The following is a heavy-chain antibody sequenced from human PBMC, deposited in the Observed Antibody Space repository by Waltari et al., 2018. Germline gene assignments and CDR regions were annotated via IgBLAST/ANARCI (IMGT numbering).Heavy chain of an antibody. J-gene: IGHJ4*02. CDR3: ARLPTTVTPLFDY. CDR2: IYHSGST. D-gene: IGHD4-17*01. CDR1: GYSISSGSY. V-gene: IGHV4-38-2*01. Sequence: QVQLQESGPGLVKPSEPLSLTCAVSGYSISSGSYWGWIRQPPGKGLEWMGSIYHSGSTYYNPSLKSRVTISVDTSKNQFSLKLSSVTAADTAVYYCARLPTTVTPLFDYWGQGTLVTVSS.